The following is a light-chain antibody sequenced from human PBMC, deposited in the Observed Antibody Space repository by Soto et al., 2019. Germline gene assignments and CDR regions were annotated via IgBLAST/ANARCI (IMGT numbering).Light chain of an antibody. Sequence: EIVLTQSPATLSLSPGERATLSCRASQSVSSQLAWYQQKPGQAPRLLIYDASNRATGIPARFRGSGSGTDFTLTISSLEPEDFAVYYCQQYNSWPTFGGGTKVEIK. CDR1: QSVSSQ. V-gene: IGKV3-11*01. CDR3: QQYNSWPT. J-gene: IGKJ4*01. CDR2: DAS.